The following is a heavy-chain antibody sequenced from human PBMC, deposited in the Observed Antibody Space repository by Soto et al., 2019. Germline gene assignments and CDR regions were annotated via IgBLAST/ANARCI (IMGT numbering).Heavy chain of an antibody. CDR1: GFTFSSDA. V-gene: IGHV3-30-3*01. J-gene: IGHJ4*02. Sequence: QVQLEESGGGVVQPGRSLRLSCKGSGFTFSSDAIQWVRQAPGKGLEWVAAISDDGTNKHTAYCVKGRFTISSDNSWNTEYLEVNSVRVEDTAVDDCGRRLTTTMTAMGYWGQGTPVNVAS. D-gene: IGHD2-21*02. CDR2: ISDDGTNK. CDR3: GRRLTTTMTAMGY.